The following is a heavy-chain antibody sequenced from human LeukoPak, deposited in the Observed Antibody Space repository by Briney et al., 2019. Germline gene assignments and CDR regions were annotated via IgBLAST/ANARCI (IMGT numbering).Heavy chain of an antibody. Sequence: GGSLRLSCAASGFTFSSYSMNWVRQAPGKGLEWVSTISGSGGSTYYADSVKGRFAISRDNAKNSLYLQMNSLRAEDTAVYYCARADSSGNWGQGTLVTVSS. CDR1: GFTFSSYS. V-gene: IGHV3-21*01. J-gene: IGHJ4*02. CDR3: ARADSSGN. CDR2: ISGSGGST. D-gene: IGHD6-19*01.